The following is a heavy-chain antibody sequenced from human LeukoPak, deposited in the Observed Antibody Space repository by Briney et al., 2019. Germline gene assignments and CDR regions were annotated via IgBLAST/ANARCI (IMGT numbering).Heavy chain of an antibody. CDR2: ISSSGSTI. D-gene: IGHD3-22*01. CDR3: ARAGHVITMIVVLDAFDI. CDR1: GFTFSSYE. J-gene: IGHJ3*02. Sequence: PGGSRRLSCAASGFTFSSYEMNWVRQAPGKGLEWLSYISSSGSTIYYADSVKGRFTISRDNAKSSLYLQMNTLRAEDTAVYYCARAGHVITMIVVLDAFDIWGQGTMVTVSS. V-gene: IGHV3-48*03.